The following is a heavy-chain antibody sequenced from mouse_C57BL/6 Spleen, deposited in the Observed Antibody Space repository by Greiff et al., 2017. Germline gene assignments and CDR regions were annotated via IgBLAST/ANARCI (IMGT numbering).Heavy chain of an antibody. CDR1: GYAFSSSW. D-gene: IGHD4-1*01. CDR2: IYPGDGDT. J-gene: IGHJ2*01. Sequence: QVQLQQSGPELVKPGASVKISCKASGYAFSSSWMNWVKQRPGKGLEWIGRIYPGDGDTNYNGQFKGKATLTADKSSSTAYMQLSSLTSEDSAVYFCARRTGTRIYFDYWGQGTTLTVSS. CDR3: ARRTGTRIYFDY. V-gene: IGHV1-82*01.